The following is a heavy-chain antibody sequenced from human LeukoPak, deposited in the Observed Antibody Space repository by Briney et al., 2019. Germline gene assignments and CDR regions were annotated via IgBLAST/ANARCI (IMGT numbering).Heavy chain of an antibody. CDR3: ARRPYDYVWGSYPYYFDY. Sequence: GESLKISCKGSGYSFTSYWVGWVRQMPGKGLELMGIIYPGDSDTRYSPSFQGQVTISADKSISTAYLQWSSLKASDTAMYYCARRPYDYVWGSYPYYFDYWGQGTLVTVSS. CDR2: IYPGDSDT. CDR1: GYSFTSYW. V-gene: IGHV5-51*01. D-gene: IGHD3-16*02. J-gene: IGHJ4*02.